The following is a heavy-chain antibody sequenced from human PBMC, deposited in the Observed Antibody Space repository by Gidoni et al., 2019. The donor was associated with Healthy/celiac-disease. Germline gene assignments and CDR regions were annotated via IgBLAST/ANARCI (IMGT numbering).Heavy chain of an antibody. CDR2: ISYDGSKK. V-gene: IGHV3-30-3*01. CDR3: ARDLAPIVGATNAAY. Sequence: VQLVASGGGVVQPGRSLRLSCAASGFTFCSYAMHWVRQAPGKGLGWVSVISYDGSKKYYADPVKGRFTISRDNSKNTLYLQMNSLRAEDTAVYYCARDLAPIVGATNAAYWGQGTLVTVSS. CDR1: GFTFCSYA. J-gene: IGHJ4*02. D-gene: IGHD1-26*01.